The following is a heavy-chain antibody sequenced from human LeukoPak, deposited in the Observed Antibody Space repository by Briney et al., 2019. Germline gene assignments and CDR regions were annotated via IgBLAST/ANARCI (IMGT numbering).Heavy chain of an antibody. Sequence: PSETLSLTCTVSGGSISSSGYYWTWIRQPPGKGLEWIGYIYHTGNTYYNPSLMSRVTISVDRSKNQFSLNLSSVTAADTAVYYCASSLGYCSSTSCYTRSNYWGQGTLVTVSS. J-gene: IGHJ4*02. CDR1: GGSISSSGYY. V-gene: IGHV4-30-2*01. CDR2: IYHTGNT. D-gene: IGHD2-2*02. CDR3: ASSLGYCSSTSCYTRSNY.